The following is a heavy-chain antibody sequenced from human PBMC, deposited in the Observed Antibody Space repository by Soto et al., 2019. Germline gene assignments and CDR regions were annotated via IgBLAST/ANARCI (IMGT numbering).Heavy chain of an antibody. CDR3: ARAGPGGNSVIRYYYYGMDV. Sequence: PSETLRLTCTVSGGSISSHYWSWIRHPQGKGLEWIGYIYYSGSTYYNPSLKSRVTISVDTSKNQFSLKLSSVTAADTAVYYCARAGPGGNSVIRYYYYGMDVWGQGTTVTVSS. V-gene: IGHV4-59*11. CDR1: GGSISSHY. J-gene: IGHJ6*02. CDR2: IYYSGST. D-gene: IGHD4-4*01.